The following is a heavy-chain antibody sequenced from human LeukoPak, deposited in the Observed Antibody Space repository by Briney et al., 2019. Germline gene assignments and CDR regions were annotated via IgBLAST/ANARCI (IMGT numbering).Heavy chain of an antibody. CDR3: ARDMIRWIQLWPGKYFDY. CDR1: GESFSGYY. J-gene: IGHJ4*02. V-gene: IGHV4-34*01. Sequence: PSETLSLTCAVYGESFSGYYWSWIRQPPGKGLEWIGEINHSGSTNYNPSLKSRVTISVDTSKNQFSLKLSSVTAADTAVYYCARDMIRWIQLWPGKYFDYWGQGTLVTVSS. D-gene: IGHD5-18*01. CDR2: INHSGST.